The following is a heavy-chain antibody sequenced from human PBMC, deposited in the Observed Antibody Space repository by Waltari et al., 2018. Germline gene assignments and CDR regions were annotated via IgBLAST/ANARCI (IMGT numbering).Heavy chain of an antibody. CDR1: GGSISSSNW. CDR2: IYHSGST. D-gene: IGHD3-16*02. CDR3: ARAPVETYYDYVWGSYRYIFDY. V-gene: IGHV4-4*02. J-gene: IGHJ4*02. Sequence: QVQLQESGPGLVKPSGTLSLTCAVSGGSISSSNWWSWVRTPPGKGLEWLGSIYHSGSTYYNPSLKSRVTRSVDTSKNQFSLKLSAVTAADTAVYYCARAPVETYYDYVWGSYRYIFDYWGQGTLVTVSS.